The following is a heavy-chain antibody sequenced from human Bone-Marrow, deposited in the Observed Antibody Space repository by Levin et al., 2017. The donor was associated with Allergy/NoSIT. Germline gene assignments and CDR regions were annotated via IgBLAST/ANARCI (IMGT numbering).Heavy chain of an antibody. CDR1: GFTFSNAW. D-gene: IGHD3-3*01. CDR2: IKSKTDSGTT. Sequence: SCAASGFTFSNAWMSWVRQAPGKGLEWVGLIKSKTDSGTTDYAAPVKGRFTISRDDSKNTLFLQMNSLKTEDTAVYYCTTDALLEWLPNYWGQGTLVTVSS. CDR3: TTDALLEWLPNY. V-gene: IGHV3-15*01. J-gene: IGHJ4*02.